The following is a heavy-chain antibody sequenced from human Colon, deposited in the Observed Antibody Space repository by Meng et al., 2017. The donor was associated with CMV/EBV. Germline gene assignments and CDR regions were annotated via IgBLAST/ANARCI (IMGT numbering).Heavy chain of an antibody. D-gene: IGHD3-3*01. CDR2: LYSGGDT. CDR3: ARIQYGSWSGYYRDY. CDR1: GFTISSNY. J-gene: IGHJ4*02. Sequence: GGSLRLSCAASGFTISSNYMSWIRQAPGKGLEWVSALYSGGDTYYADSVKGRFTISKDNSNNTLYLQMNSLRTEDTAVYYCARIQYGSWSGYYRDYWGQGALVTVSS. V-gene: IGHV3-66*02.